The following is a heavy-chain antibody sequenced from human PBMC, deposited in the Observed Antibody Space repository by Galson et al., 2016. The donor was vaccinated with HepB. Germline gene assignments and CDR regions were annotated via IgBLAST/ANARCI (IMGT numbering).Heavy chain of an antibody. J-gene: IGHJ4*02. CDR1: GDSVSSNSAG. V-gene: IGHV6-1*01. CDR2: TFYSSNWQN. Sequence: CAISGDSVSSNSAGWNWIRQSPSRGLEWLGRTFYSSNWQNDYAESVKSRITITPDTSKNQFSLQLNSVTPEDTAVYYCARSYLLGRGFGWWGQGTLVTVSS. D-gene: IGHD2-8*02. CDR3: ARSYLLGRGFGW.